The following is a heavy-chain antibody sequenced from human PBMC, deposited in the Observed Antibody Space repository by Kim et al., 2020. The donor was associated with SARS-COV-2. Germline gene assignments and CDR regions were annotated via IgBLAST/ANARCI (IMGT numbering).Heavy chain of an antibody. D-gene: IGHD7-27*01. Sequence: SETLSLTCTVSGDSISDYYWSWIRQPPGKRLEWIGYIYYNGDTNYNPSLKSRVTISLDTSKNQFSLKLNSMTAADTALYYCARGSGALGPWGQGTLVTVS. J-gene: IGHJ5*02. CDR3: ARGSGALGP. CDR2: IYYNGDT. V-gene: IGHV4-59*08. CDR1: GDSISDYY.